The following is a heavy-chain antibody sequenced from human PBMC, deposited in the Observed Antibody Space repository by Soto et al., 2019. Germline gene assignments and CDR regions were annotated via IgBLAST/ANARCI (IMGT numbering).Heavy chain of an antibody. Sequence: GASVKVSCKASGYTFTNYGISWVRQAPGQGLEWMGWISGYNGNTNYAQKLQGRVTMTTDTSTSTAYMELRSLRSDDTAVYYCARAGHCNSTVCLYDSYDIWGQGTMVTVSS. CDR2: ISGYNGNT. J-gene: IGHJ3*02. D-gene: IGHD2-2*03. CDR1: GYTFTNYG. CDR3: ARAGHCNSTVCLYDSYDI. V-gene: IGHV1-18*01.